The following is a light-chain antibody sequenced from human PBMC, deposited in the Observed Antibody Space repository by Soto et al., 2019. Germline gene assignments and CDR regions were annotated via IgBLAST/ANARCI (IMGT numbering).Light chain of an antibody. CDR1: QSISDT. CDR3: QQYGSSGT. V-gene: IGKV3-20*01. Sequence: IVMTQSPATLSVSPKGRATLSCRASQSISDTLAWYQQKPGQAPRLLIYGASNRATGIPDRFSGSGSGTDFTLTISRLEPEDFAVYYCQQYGSSGTFGQGTKVDIK. CDR2: GAS. J-gene: IGKJ1*01.